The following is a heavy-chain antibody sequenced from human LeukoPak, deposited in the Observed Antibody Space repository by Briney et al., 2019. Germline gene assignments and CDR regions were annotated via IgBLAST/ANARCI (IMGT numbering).Heavy chain of an antibody. CDR1: GYTFTSYG. V-gene: IGHV1-18*01. Sequence: ASVKVSCKASGYTFTSYGISWVRQAPGQGLEWMGWISAYNGNTNYAQKLQGRVTMTTDTSTSTAYMELRSLRSDDTAVYYCARTPPAGVYYYYGMDVWGQGTTVTVSS. J-gene: IGHJ6*02. CDR2: ISAYNGNT. CDR3: ARTPPAGVYYYYGMDV. D-gene: IGHD6-19*01.